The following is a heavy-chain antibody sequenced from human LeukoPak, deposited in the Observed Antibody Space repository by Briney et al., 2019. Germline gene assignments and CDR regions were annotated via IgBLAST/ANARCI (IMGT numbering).Heavy chain of an antibody. CDR2: IKEDGSKR. Sequence: PGGSLRLSCAASGFTFSSYWMSWVRQAPGKGLEWVANIKEDGSKRNYVDSVKGRFTIYRDNARNTLYLQMNSLRAEDTAVYYCARLPISGGNFDYWGQGTLVTVSS. J-gene: IGHJ4*02. CDR1: GFTFSSYW. CDR3: ARLPISGGNFDY. V-gene: IGHV3-7*01. D-gene: IGHD4-23*01.